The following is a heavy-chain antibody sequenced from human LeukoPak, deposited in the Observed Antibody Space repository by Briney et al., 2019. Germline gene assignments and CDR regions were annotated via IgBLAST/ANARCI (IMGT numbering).Heavy chain of an antibody. Sequence: AASVKVSCKASGYSFSGYYVHWVRQTPGQGLEWMGWINASSGGTYYTHNFQGRVTMTGDMSTSTAYMELSRLTSDDTAVYYCARDYIDNLDSSGYITFDYWGQGTLVTVSS. V-gene: IGHV1-2*02. CDR2: INASSGGT. CDR3: ARDYIDNLDSSGYITFDY. D-gene: IGHD3-22*01. CDR1: GYSFSGYY. J-gene: IGHJ4*01.